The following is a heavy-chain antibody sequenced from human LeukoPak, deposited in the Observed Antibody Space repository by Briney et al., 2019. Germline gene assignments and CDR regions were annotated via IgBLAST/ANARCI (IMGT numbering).Heavy chain of an antibody. CDR3: ARDPGRDGPIDS. V-gene: IGHV3-7*01. D-gene: IGHD1-26*01. CDR2: MNQDGSEI. CDR1: GFTFSRYW. J-gene: IGHJ4*02. Sequence: GGSLRLSCVGSGFTFSRYWLNWVRQAPGKGLEWVANMNQDGSEIYYLDSVKGRFTISRDNSKNTLFLQMDSLTAEDTALYFCARDPGRDGPIDSWGQGTLVTVSS.